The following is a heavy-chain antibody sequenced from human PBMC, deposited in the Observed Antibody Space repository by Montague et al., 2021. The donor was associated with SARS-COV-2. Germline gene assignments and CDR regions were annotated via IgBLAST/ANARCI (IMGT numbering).Heavy chain of an antibody. CDR2: INRCWSI. CDR3: SRGQEGVNMVVVVLGFYYYMDL. J-gene: IGHJ6*03. CDR1: GGSFSGFY. V-gene: IGHV4-34*01. Sequence: SETLSLTCAVSGGSFSGFYWSWFRQSPGGGLERIWVINRCWSIKYNPSLKSGVTILTNASKNQFSLKLTSVTAADTAVYYCSRGQEGVNMVVVVLGFYYYMDLWGTGNTVTVS. D-gene: IGHD2-15*01.